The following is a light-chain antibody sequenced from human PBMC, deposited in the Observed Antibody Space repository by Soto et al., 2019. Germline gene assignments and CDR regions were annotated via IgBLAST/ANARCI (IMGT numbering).Light chain of an antibody. Sequence: DIQLTQSPSFLYASVGDRVTITCRASQGISSSVALYQKKPGNAPKVLIYAASTLKSGVPSRFSGSGSGTEFNLTISSLQPEDFATYHCQQVKNYPLTFGGWTRVEIK. CDR1: QGISSS. CDR2: AAS. J-gene: IGKJ4*01. CDR3: QQVKNYPLT. V-gene: IGKV1-9*01.